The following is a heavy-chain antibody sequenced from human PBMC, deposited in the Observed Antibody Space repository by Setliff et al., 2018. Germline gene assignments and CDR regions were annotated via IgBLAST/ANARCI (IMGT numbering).Heavy chain of an antibody. CDR1: GGSISSGVYY. Sequence: NPSETLSLTCTVSGGSISSGVYYWAWIRQPPGKGLGWIGRIYYRGDTYYNASLKGRLTLSVDTSKNQVSLGLGSVTAADTAVYYCARTGTYRYFDCWGQGTQVTVSS. J-gene: IGHJ4*02. CDR2: IYYRGDT. D-gene: IGHD1-1*01. CDR3: ARTGTYRYFDC. V-gene: IGHV4-39*01.